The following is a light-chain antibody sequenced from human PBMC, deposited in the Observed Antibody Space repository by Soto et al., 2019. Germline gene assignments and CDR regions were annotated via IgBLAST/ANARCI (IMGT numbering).Light chain of an antibody. V-gene: IGKV3-11*01. Sequence: ETLLTQSPATLSLSPWERATLSCRVSQSVNNFLAWYQQKPGQAPRLLIFDSSYRATGVPSRFSGSGSGTDFTLTISRLEPEDFAVYYCQQRGDWPATFGPGTKVEIK. CDR2: DSS. CDR3: QQRGDWPAT. J-gene: IGKJ3*01. CDR1: QSVNNF.